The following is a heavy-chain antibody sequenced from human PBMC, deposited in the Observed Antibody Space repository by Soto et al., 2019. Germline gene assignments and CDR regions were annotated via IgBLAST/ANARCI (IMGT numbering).Heavy chain of an antibody. CDR1: GYSFTSLD. V-gene: IGHV1-8*01. CDR2: MQPSTGRT. Sequence: ASVKVSCKASGYSFTSLDISWVRQTAGQGLEWMGWMQPSTGRTGYAQKFQGRVTMTRDTSINTAYMELTTLTSDDTAFYYCARGVSAGVDYWGQGTLVTVSS. CDR3: ARGVSAGVDY. D-gene: IGHD1-26*01. J-gene: IGHJ4*02.